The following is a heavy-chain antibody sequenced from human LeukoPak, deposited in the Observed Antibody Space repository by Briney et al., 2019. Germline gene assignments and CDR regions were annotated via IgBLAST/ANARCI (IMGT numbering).Heavy chain of an antibody. CDR1: GFTFSGYD. CDR2: IGTTGDT. V-gene: IGHV3-13*04. D-gene: IGHD3-3*01. J-gene: IGHJ4*02. CDR3: ARASRGVNYALDF. Sequence: PGGSLRLSCAASGFTFSGYDMHCVRQGTGKGLEWVSGIGTTGDTYYPGPVKGRFTTSRENAKNSLYLQMNSLRAGDTAVYYCARASRGVNYALDFWGQGTLVTVSS.